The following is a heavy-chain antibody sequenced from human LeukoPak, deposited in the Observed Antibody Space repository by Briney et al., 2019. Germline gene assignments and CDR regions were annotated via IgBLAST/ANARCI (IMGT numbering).Heavy chain of an antibody. J-gene: IGHJ4*02. CDR1: GFTGSNNY. CDR3: AKGTDNSGWY. D-gene: IGHD5-12*01. V-gene: IGHV3-23*01. CDR2: ISGSGGTT. Sequence: GGSLRLSCAASGFTGSNNYVSWVRQAPGKGLEWVSAISGSGGTTYYTDSVKGRFTISRDNSKSTLYLQMNSLRAEDTAVYYCAKGTDNSGWYWGQGTLVTVSS.